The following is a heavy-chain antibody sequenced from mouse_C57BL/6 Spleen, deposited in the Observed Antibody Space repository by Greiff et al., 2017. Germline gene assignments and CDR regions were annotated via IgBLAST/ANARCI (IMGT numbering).Heavy chain of an antibody. Sequence: EVKLEESGGGLVQPGGSMKLSCAASGFTFSDAWMDWVRQSPEKGLEWVAEIRNKANNHATYYAESVKGRFTISRDDSKSSVYLQMNSLRAEDTGIYYCTRPYGNYVGWYFDVWGTGTTVTVSS. CDR2: IRNKANNHAT. V-gene: IGHV6-6*01. D-gene: IGHD2-1*01. J-gene: IGHJ1*03. CDR1: GFTFSDAW. CDR3: TRPYGNYVGWYFDV.